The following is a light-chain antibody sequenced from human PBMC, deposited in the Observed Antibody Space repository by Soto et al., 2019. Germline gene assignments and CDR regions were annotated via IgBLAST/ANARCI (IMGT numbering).Light chain of an antibody. CDR3: SSHATGSTLI. Sequence: QSALTQPASVSGSPGQSTTISCTGTSSDVGTYNHISWYQQHPGKAPKLMIYDVSNRPSGVSNRFSGSKSGTTASLTISGLQAEDEADYYRSSHATGSTLIFGGGTKVTVL. V-gene: IGLV2-14*03. CDR2: DVS. CDR1: SSDVGTYNH. J-gene: IGLJ2*01.